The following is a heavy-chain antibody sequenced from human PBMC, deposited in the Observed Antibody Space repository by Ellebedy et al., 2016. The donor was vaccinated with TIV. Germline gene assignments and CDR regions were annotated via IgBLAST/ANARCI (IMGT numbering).Heavy chain of an antibody. J-gene: IGHJ4*02. CDR1: GFIFSIYA. V-gene: IGHV3-23*01. Sequence: PGGSLRLSCAASGFIFSIYAMGWVRQAPGKGLEWVSTISRNGGGTYYAGSVEGRFTISRDNSNNTLWLQMSGLRAEDTARYFCAKDLGIERQWGFDYWGQGTLVTVSS. D-gene: IGHD1-26*01. CDR3: AKDLGIERQWGFDY. CDR2: ISRNGGGT.